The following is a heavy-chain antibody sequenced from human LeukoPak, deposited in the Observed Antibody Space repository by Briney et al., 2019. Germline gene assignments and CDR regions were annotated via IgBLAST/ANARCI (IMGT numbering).Heavy chain of an antibody. CDR3: ARDLVDCTNAVCPLDDY. V-gene: IGHV1-18*01. CDR2: ISAYNGNT. Sequence: ASVRVSCKASGYTSTNYGLSWVRQAPGQGLEWMGWISAYNGNTNYAQKLQGRVTMTTDTSTSTAYMEVRSLRSDDTAVYYCARDLVDCTNAVCPLDDYWGQGTLVTVSS. D-gene: IGHD2-8*01. J-gene: IGHJ4*02. CDR1: GYTSTNYG.